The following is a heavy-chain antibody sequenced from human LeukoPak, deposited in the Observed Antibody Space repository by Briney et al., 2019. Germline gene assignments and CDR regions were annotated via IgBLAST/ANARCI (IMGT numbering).Heavy chain of an antibody. V-gene: IGHV4-31*03. Sequence: SKTLSLTCTVSGGSISSGGYYWSWIRQHPGKGLEWIGYIYYSGSTYYNPSLKSRVTISVDTSKNQLSLKLSSVTAADTAVYYCARGGAGYCSGGSCLNWFDPWGQGTLVTVSS. CDR3: ARGGAGYCSGGSCLNWFDP. CDR1: GGSISSGGYY. CDR2: IYYSGST. J-gene: IGHJ5*02. D-gene: IGHD2-15*01.